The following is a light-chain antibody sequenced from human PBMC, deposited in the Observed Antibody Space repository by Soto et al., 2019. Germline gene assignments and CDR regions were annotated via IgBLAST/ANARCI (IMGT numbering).Light chain of an antibody. CDR3: QSYDTSLSGSWV. V-gene: IGLV1-40*01. Sequence: QSVLTQPPSVSGAPGQRVTISCTGSSSNIGAGFDVHWYQQVPGTAPKLLIYGNINRPSGVPDRFSGSKSGTSASLAITGLQAEDEADYYCQSYDTSLSGSWVFGGGTKLTVL. J-gene: IGLJ3*02. CDR1: SSNIGAGFD. CDR2: GNI.